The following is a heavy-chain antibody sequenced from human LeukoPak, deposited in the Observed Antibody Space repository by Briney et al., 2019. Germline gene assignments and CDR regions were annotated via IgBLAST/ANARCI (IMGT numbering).Heavy chain of an antibody. V-gene: IGHV3-7*01. CDR3: KSGGAAPGSFDN. D-gene: IGHD6-13*01. CDR2: IKYDGDEE. CDR1: GFTFSDYW. J-gene: IGHJ4*02. Sequence: GGSLRLSCAASGFTFSDYWMSWMRQAPGKGLEWVANIKYDGDEEYYVDSAKGRFTISRDNAKNSLYLQLNSLRVEDTAVYYCKSGGAAPGSFDNWGQGTLVTVSP.